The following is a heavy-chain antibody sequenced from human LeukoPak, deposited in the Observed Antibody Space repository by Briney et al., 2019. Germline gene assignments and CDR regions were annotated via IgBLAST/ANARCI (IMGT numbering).Heavy chain of an antibody. CDR3: AKDGYSGYDHDAFDI. CDR1: GFTFSSYG. CDR2: IRYDGSNK. J-gene: IGHJ3*02. D-gene: IGHD5-12*01. V-gene: IGHV3-30*02. Sequence: PGGSLRLSCAASGFTFSSYGMHWVRQAPGKGLEWVAFIRYDGSNKYYADSVKGRFTISRDNSKNTLYLQMNSLRAEDTAVHYCAKDGYSGYDHDAFDIWGQGTMVTVSS.